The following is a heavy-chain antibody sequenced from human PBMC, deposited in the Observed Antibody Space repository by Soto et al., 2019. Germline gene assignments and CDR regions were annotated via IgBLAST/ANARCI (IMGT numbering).Heavy chain of an antibody. D-gene: IGHD3-10*01. J-gene: IGHJ6*02. Sequence: PGGSLRLSCAASGFTFSSYGMHWVRQAPGKGLEWVAVISYDGSNKYYADSVKSRFTISRDNSKNTLYLQMNSLRAEDTAVYYCAKDGGTGGSGEKYYYYGMDVWGQGTTVTVS. CDR2: ISYDGSNK. CDR3: AKDGGTGGSGEKYYYYGMDV. CDR1: GFTFSSYG. V-gene: IGHV3-30*18.